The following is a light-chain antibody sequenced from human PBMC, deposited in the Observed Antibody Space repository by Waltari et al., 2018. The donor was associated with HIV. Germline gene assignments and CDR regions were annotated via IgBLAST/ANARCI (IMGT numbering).Light chain of an antibody. CDR2: WAS. CDR1: QSVLFSSNNNNY. CDR3: QQFYSPPLT. J-gene: IGKJ4*01. Sequence: DIVMTQSPDSLAVSLGERATINCKSSQSVLFSSNNNNYLAWYQQKPGQPPKLLIYWASTRESGVPDRFSGSGSGTEFTLTISSLQAEDVAVYYCQQFYSPPLTFGGGTKVEIK. V-gene: IGKV4-1*01.